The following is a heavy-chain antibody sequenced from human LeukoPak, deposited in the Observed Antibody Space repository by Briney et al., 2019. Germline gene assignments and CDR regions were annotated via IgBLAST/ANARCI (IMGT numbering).Heavy chain of an antibody. CDR1: GFTVSSKS. Sequence: AVSLRRSSAGSGFTVSSKSMNWVRQAPGMGLEGVSSISSSSSYIYYADSVKGRFTISRYNARDSLYLRRKSLKATDADDYYCARVAVAGTLLYHYRDVWGKGTAVSISS. CDR3: ARVAVAGTLLYHYRDV. D-gene: IGHD6-19*01. J-gene: IGHJ6*03. V-gene: IGHV3-21*01. CDR2: ISSSSSYI.